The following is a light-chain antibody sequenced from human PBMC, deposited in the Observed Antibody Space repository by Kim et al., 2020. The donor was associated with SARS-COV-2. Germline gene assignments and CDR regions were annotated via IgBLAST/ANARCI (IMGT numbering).Light chain of an antibody. CDR2: GAS. J-gene: IGKJ1*01. Sequence: EIVLTQSPGTLSLSPGERATLFCRASQSVTSTDLACDQQKPGPAPSLLIYGASSRATGIPNRFSASGSGTNFILTISRLEPEDFAIYYCQQYGSTPRTFVQGAKVDIK. CDR3: QQYGSTPRT. CDR1: QSVTSTD. V-gene: IGKV3-20*01.